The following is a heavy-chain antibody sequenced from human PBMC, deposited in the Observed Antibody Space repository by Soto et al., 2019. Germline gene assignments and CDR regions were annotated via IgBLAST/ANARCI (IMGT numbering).Heavy chain of an antibody. Sequence: GGSLRLSCSASGFTFSSYAMHWVRQAPGKGLEYVSAISSNGGSTYYADSVKGRFTISRDNSKNTLYLQMSSLRAEDTAVYYCVRATPWPVLDFRGQRSSVTGSS. J-gene: IGHJ4*02. V-gene: IGHV3-64D*06. D-gene: IGHD2-21*01. CDR3: VRATPWPVLDF. CDR1: GFTFSSYA. CDR2: ISSNGGST.